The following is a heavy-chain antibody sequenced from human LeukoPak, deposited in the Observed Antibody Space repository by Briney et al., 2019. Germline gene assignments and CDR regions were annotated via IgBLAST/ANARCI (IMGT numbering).Heavy chain of an antibody. V-gene: IGHV1-18*01. CDR3: AREHRPVIAAAGLPDY. Sequence: ASVKVSCKASGYTFTSYGISWVRQAPGQGLEWMGWISAYNGYTNYAQKLQGRVTMTTDTSTSTAYMELRSLRSDDTAVYYCAREHRPVIAAAGLPDYWGQGTLVTVSS. CDR2: ISAYNGYT. D-gene: IGHD6-13*01. CDR1: GYTFTSYG. J-gene: IGHJ4*02.